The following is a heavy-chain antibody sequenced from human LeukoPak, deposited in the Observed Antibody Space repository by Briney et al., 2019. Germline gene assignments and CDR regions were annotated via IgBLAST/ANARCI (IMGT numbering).Heavy chain of an antibody. Sequence: RPSETLSLTCTVSGGSISSSSYYWGWIRQPPGKGLEWIGSIYYSGSTYYNPSLKSRVTISVDTSKNQFSLKLSSVTAADTAVYYCARLWMLQPPLVVPAAPAAPIWGQGTMVTVSS. J-gene: IGHJ3*02. CDR2: IYYSGST. D-gene: IGHD2-2*01. CDR1: GGSISSSSYY. V-gene: IGHV4-39*07. CDR3: ARLWMLQPPLVVPAAPAAPI.